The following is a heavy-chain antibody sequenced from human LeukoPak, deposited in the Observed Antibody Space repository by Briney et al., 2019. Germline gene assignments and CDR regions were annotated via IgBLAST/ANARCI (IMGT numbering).Heavy chain of an antibody. CDR2: ISPSGDIT. CDR3: VRDLHWGGFDV. Sequence: GGSLRLSCSASGFTFSTYGMNWVRQAPGKGLEWVSGISPSGDITYYADSVMGRFSISRDNPKSTVSLQMSSLRAEDTALYYCVRDLHWGGFDVWGQGTMVTVSS. D-gene: IGHD7-27*01. V-gene: IGHV3-23*01. J-gene: IGHJ3*01. CDR1: GFTFSTYG.